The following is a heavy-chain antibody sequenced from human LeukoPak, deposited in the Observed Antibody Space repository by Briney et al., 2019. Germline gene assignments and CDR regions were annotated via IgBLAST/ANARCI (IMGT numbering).Heavy chain of an antibody. CDR1: GGTFSSYA. Sequence: SVKVSCKASGGTFSSYAISWVRQAPGQGLEWTGGIIPIFGSANYAQNFQGRVTITADESTSTAYMKLSSLRSEDTAVYYCAIHPYDYWYFDLWGRGTLVTVSS. CDR2: IIPIFGSA. V-gene: IGHV1-69*13. CDR3: AIHPYDYWYFDL. D-gene: IGHD5-12*01. J-gene: IGHJ2*01.